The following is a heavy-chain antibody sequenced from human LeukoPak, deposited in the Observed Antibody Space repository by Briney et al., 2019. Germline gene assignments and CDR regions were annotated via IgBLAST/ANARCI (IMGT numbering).Heavy chain of an antibody. V-gene: IGHV3-23*01. D-gene: IGHD6-6*01. J-gene: IGHJ6*02. CDR3: AKDPYSSSSGGPYAMDV. Sequence: GGSLRLSCAASGFTFSNFAMSWVRQAPGKGLEWVSSISSGGAYTYYADSVKGRLTISRDNSKNTLYLQMNSLRAEDTAVYYCAKDPYSSSSGGPYAMDVWGQGTTVTVSS. CDR1: GFTFSNFA. CDR2: ISSGGAYT.